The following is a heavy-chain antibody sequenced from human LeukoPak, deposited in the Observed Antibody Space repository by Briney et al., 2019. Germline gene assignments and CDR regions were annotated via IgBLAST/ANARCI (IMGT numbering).Heavy chain of an antibody. V-gene: IGHV1-2*02. CDR1: GYTFTGYY. Sequence: ASVKVSCKASGYTFTGYYMHWVRQAPGQGLEWMGWINPNSGGTNYAQKFQGRVTMTRDTSISTAYMELSRLRSDDTAVYYCARYSSGWYGDFDYWGQGTLVTVSS. CDR2: INPNSGGT. CDR3: ARYSSGWYGDFDY. D-gene: IGHD6-19*01. J-gene: IGHJ4*02.